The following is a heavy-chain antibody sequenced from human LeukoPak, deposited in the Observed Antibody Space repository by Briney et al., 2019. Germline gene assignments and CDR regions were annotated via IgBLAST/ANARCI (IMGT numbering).Heavy chain of an antibody. D-gene: IGHD5-18*01. V-gene: IGHV4-59*08. CDR3: ARLADTAMVGEYYFDY. CDR1: GGSISSYY. J-gene: IGHJ4*02. CDR2: IYYSGST. Sequence: SETLSLTCTVSGGSISSYYWSWIRQPPGKGLEWIGYIYYSGSTNYNPSLKSRVTISVDTSKNQFSLKLSSVTAADTAVYYCARLADTAMVGEYYFDYWGQGTLVTVSS.